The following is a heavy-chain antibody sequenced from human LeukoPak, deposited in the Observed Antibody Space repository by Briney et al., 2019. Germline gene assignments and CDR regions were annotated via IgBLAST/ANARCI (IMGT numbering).Heavy chain of an antibody. J-gene: IGHJ4*02. Sequence: SETLSLTRTLAARSIATHYCSSIRQPPGKGLEWIAYMYNSESTKYNPSLKSRVTISVDTSKKHFSLKLRSVTAADTALYYCARDVLTAGSVDWGQGTLVTVSS. V-gene: IGHV4-4*08. CDR3: ARDVLTAGSVD. D-gene: IGHD3-9*01. CDR2: MYNSEST. CDR1: ARSIATHY.